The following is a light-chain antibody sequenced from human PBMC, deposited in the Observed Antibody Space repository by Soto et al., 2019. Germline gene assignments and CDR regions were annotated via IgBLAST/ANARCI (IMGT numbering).Light chain of an antibody. CDR3: QQSYSTPYT. Sequence: VGXRVTXXXRASQGISTYLVWYQQRQGRAPKLLIYDASSLLSGVPSRFSGSGSGTDFTLTISRLQPEDFATYYCQQSYSTPYTFGQGTKLETK. V-gene: IGKV1-39*01. CDR2: DAS. CDR1: QGISTY. J-gene: IGKJ2*01.